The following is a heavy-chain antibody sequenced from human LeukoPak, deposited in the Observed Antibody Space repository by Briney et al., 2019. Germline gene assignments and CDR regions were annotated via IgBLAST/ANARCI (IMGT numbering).Heavy chain of an antibody. J-gene: IGHJ3*02. V-gene: IGHV7-4-1*02. CDR1: GYTFTSYA. CDR3: ARSQWLVPNDAFDI. Sequence: ASVKVSCKASGYTFTSYAMNWVRQAPGQGLEWMGWINTNTGNPTYAQGSTGRFVFSLDTSVSTAYLQISSLKAEDTAVYYCARSQWLVPNDAFDIWGQGTMVTVSS. CDR2: INTNTGNP. D-gene: IGHD6-19*01.